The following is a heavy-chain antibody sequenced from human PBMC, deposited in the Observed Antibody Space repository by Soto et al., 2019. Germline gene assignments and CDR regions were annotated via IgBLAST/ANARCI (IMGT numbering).Heavy chain of an antibody. Sequence: QVQLVQSGAEVKKPGASVKVSCKASGYTFTGYYMHWVRQAPGQGLEWMGWINPNSGGTNYAQKFQGWVTMTWDTSISTAYMELSRLRSDDTAVYYCASANGSVVPAAMHYYGMDVWGQGTTVTVSS. CDR2: INPNSGGT. CDR1: GYTFTGYY. J-gene: IGHJ6*02. V-gene: IGHV1-2*04. CDR3: ASANGSVVPAAMHYYGMDV. D-gene: IGHD2-2*01.